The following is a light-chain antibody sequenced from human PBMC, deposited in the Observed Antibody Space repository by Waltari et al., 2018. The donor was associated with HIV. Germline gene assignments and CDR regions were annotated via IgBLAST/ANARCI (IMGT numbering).Light chain of an antibody. V-gene: IGLV3-10*01. CDR1: ALPKKY. J-gene: IGLJ2*01. CDR3: YSTDTNGHPL. Sequence: SYELTQPPSVSVSPGQKARITCSGEALPKKYSYWYQQQSGQAPVLLIYEDNKRPSGIPERFSGSSSGTMATLTFSGAQVEDEADYYCYSTDTNGHPLFGGGTKLTVL. CDR2: EDN.